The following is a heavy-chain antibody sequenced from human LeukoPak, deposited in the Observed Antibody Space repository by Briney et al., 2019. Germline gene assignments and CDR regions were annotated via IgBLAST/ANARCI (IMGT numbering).Heavy chain of an antibody. J-gene: IGHJ4*02. CDR1: GGTFSSYA. CDR2: IIPILGIA. D-gene: IGHD3-10*01. CDR3: ARDKIYYGSGSYYPRAAFDY. V-gene: IGHV1-69*10. Sequence: ASVKVSCKASGGTFSSYAISWVRQAPGQGLEWMGGIIPILGIANYAQKFQGRVTITADKSTSTAYMGLSSLRSEDTAVYYCARDKIYYGSGSYYPRAAFDYWGQGTLVTVSS.